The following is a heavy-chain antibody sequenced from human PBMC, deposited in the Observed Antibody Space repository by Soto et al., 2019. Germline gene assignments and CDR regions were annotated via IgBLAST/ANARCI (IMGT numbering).Heavy chain of an antibody. J-gene: IGHJ6*02. V-gene: IGHV1-46*01. Sequence: QVQLVQSGAEVKKPGASVKVACKASGYTFTDSYMQWGRQAPGQGLEWMGIINPSGGSTTYAQKFQGRVTMTRDTSTSTVYMELSSLRSEDTDVYYCARQGGMDVWGQGTTVIVSS. CDR3: ARQGGMDV. CDR1: GYTFTDSY. CDR2: INPSGGST.